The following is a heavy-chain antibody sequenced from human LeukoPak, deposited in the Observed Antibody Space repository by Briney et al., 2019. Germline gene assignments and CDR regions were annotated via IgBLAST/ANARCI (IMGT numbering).Heavy chain of an antibody. Sequence: ASVKVSCKASGYTFTSYYMHWVRQAPGQGLEWMGIINPSGGSTSYAQKFQGRVTMTRDTSTSTVYMELSGLRSEDTAVYYCARDQPLSGYCSSTSCYTFDYWGQGTLVTVSS. CDR2: INPSGGST. V-gene: IGHV1-46*01. CDR3: ARDQPLSGYCSSTSCYTFDY. J-gene: IGHJ4*02. D-gene: IGHD2-2*02. CDR1: GYTFTSYY.